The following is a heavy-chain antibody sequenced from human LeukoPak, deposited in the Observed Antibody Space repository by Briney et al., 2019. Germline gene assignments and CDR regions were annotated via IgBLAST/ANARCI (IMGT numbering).Heavy chain of an antibody. D-gene: IGHD3-9*01. CDR3: AKDSNYDILTGSEPSYFDY. J-gene: IGHJ4*02. CDR1: GFTFNNYA. CDR2: ISGNGGST. Sequence: AGSLRLSCGASGFTFNNYAMSWVRQSPGKGLEWVSAISGNGGSTYYADSVNGRFTISRDNSKNTLYLQTNSLRAEDTAVYYCAKDSNYDILTGSEPSYFDYWGQGALVTVSS. V-gene: IGHV3-23*01.